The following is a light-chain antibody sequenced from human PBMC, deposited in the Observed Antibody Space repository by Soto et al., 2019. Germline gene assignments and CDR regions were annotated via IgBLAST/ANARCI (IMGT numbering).Light chain of an antibody. CDR1: QSVSSN. Sequence: EIVMTQSPATLSVSPGERATLSCRASQSVSSNLAWYPQKPGQAPRLLIYGASTRATGIPARFSGSGSGTEFTLTISSLQSEDFAVYYCQQYNSMLSFGGGTEVEIK. J-gene: IGKJ4*01. CDR3: QQYNSMLS. CDR2: GAS. V-gene: IGKV3-15*01.